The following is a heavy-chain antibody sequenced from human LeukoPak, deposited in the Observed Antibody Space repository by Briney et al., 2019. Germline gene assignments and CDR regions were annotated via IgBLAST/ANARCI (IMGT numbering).Heavy chain of an antibody. CDR3: ARQQYYDSSRYWGNAFDI. CDR1: GYSFTSYW. CDR2: IYPGDSDT. Sequence: GESLKISCKAFGYSFTSYWIAWVRQMPGKGLEWMGIIYPGDSDTIYSPSFQGQVTISADRSISTAYLQWRSLKASDTAMYYCARQQYYDSSRYWGNAFDIWGQGTVVTVSS. D-gene: IGHD3-22*01. J-gene: IGHJ3*02. V-gene: IGHV5-51*01.